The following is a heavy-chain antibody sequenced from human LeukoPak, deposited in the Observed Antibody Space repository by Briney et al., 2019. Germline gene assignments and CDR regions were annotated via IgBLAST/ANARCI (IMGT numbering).Heavy chain of an antibody. CDR3: ARDGPQAYYFDF. CDR1: GFTVSNNY. CDR2: IYSGGST. J-gene: IGHJ4*02. Sequence: GGSLRLSCAASGFTVSNNYMSWVRQAPGKGLEWVSVIYSGGSTYYADSVKGRFTISKDNSKNTLYLQMNSLRAEDTAVYYCARDGPQAYYFDFWGRGTLVTVSS. V-gene: IGHV3-53*01.